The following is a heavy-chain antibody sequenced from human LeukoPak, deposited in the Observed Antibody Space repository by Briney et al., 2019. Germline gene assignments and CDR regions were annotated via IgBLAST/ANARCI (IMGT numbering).Heavy chain of an antibody. Sequence: GGTLRLSCAASGFTFTSYGMSWFRQAPGKGLEWVSSITYSGGSTYYADSVKGRFTISRDNSKNTLYLQMNSLRAEDTAVYYCAKSPRYYDSSGYSYYYYYYMDVWGKGTTVTVSS. CDR3: AKSPRYYDSSGYSYYYYYYMDV. CDR1: GFTFTSYG. V-gene: IGHV3-23*01. D-gene: IGHD3-22*01. J-gene: IGHJ6*03. CDR2: ITYSGGST.